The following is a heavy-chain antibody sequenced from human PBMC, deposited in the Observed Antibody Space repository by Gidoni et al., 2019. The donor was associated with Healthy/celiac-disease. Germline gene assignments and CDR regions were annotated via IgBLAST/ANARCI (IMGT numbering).Heavy chain of an antibody. Sequence: EVQLVASGGGLIQPGGSLTLSCPAPGFTVSTHYMTCVREAPGKELAWVSVIYSGGSTYYADSVNGRFTIARDKSKNTLYLQRNSLRAEDTAVYYCARGGYYDSSGSISGYYYYMDVWGKGTTVTVSS. D-gene: IGHD3-22*01. V-gene: IGHV3-53*01. CDR3: ARGGYYDSSGSISGYYYYMDV. CDR1: GFTVSTHY. J-gene: IGHJ6*03. CDR2: IYSGGST.